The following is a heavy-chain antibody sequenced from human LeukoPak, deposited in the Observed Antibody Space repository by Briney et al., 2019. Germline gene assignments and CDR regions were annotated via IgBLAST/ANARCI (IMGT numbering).Heavy chain of an antibody. CDR3: ARVAAATTNPRFDY. CDR2: INHSGST. J-gene: IGHJ4*02. Sequence: PSETLSLTCAVYGGSFSGYYWSWIRQPPGKGLEWIGEINHSGSTNYNPSLKSRVTISVDTSKNQFSLELSSVTAADTAVYYCARVAAATTNPRFDYWGQGTLVTVSS. D-gene: IGHD5-24*01. CDR1: GGSFSGYY. V-gene: IGHV4-34*01.